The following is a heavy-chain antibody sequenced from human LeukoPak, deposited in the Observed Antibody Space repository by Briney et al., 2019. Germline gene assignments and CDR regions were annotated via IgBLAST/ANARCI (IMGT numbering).Heavy chain of an antibody. J-gene: IGHJ4*02. CDR1: GDSINSLDL. V-gene: IGHV4-4*02. Sequence: SGTLSLTCTVSGDSINSLDLWSWVRQPPGKGLEWIGEMYLSGTTHSNPSVKGRVTISIDKSKNQFFLNLSSVTAADTAVYYCAGLVGRYSSGLYYYYFDYWSQGTLVTVSS. CDR3: AGLVGRYSSGLYYYYFDY. D-gene: IGHD3-22*01. CDR2: MYLSGTT.